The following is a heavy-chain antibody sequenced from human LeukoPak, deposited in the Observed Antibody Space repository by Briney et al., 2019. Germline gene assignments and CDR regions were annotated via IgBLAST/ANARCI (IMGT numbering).Heavy chain of an antibody. CDR1: GYTFTSYY. V-gene: IGHV1-46*01. J-gene: IGHJ5*02. CDR3: ARGGWLQWAEFDP. CDR2: INPSGGST. Sequence: GASVTVSCKASGYTFTSYYMHWVRQAPGQGLEWMGIINPSGGSTSYAQKFQGRVTMTRDTSKSTVYMELSSLRSEGTAVYYCARGGWLQWAEFDPWGQGTLVTVSS. D-gene: IGHD5-24*01.